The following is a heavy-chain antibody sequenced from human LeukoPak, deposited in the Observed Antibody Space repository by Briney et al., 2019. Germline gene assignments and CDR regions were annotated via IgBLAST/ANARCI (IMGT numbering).Heavy chain of an antibody. V-gene: IGHV3-23*01. Sequence: GGSLRLSCAASGFTFSSFAMNWVRQAPGKGLEWVSSITGGDYAKYNTDSVKGRFTISRDNAKNTLYLQMNSLRADDTAIYYCTKDPNGDYIGAFDPWGQGTLVTVSS. CDR2: ITGGDYAK. J-gene: IGHJ5*02. D-gene: IGHD4-17*01. CDR3: TKDPNGDYIGAFDP. CDR1: GFTFSSFA.